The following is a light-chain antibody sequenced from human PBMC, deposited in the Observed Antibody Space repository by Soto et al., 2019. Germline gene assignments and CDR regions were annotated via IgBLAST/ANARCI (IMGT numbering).Light chain of an antibody. CDR2: DAS. CDR1: QSVSSW. CDR3: QQYNTYST. Sequence: DIQMTQSPSTLSASVGDRVTITCRASQSVSSWLAWYQQKPGKAPNLLIYDASSLESGVPSRFSGSGSGTEFTLTISGLKPDDFATYYCQQYNTYSTFGQGTKVDIK. J-gene: IGKJ1*01. V-gene: IGKV1-5*01.